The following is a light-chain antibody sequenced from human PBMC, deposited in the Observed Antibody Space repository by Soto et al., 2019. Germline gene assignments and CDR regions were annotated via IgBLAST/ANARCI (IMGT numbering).Light chain of an antibody. CDR3: QQYNNRPPWT. CDR1: QSVGSN. V-gene: IGKV3-15*01. CDR2: GAS. Sequence: EIVMTQSPATLSVSPGERATLSCRASQSVGSNLAWYQQKPGQAPRLLMYGASTRATGVPARFSGSGSGAAFTLTILSLQSEDVAVYYCQQYNNRPPWTFGQGTKVQIE. J-gene: IGKJ1*01.